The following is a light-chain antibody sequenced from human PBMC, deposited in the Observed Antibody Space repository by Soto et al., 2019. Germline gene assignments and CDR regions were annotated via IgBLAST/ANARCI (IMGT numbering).Light chain of an antibody. Sequence: EIVITQSPATLSVSPGERATLSCRASQSVSSNLAWYQQKPGQAPRLLISGASRRAAGIPDRFSGSGSGTDFTLTISRLESEDIAVYYCQQYDSSPRTFGQGTKVDIK. CDR2: GAS. J-gene: IGKJ1*01. V-gene: IGKV3D-15*01. CDR1: QSVSSN. CDR3: QQYDSSPRT.